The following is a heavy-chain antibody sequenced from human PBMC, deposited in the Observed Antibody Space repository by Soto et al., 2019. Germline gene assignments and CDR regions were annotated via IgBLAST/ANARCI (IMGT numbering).Heavy chain of an antibody. Sequence: EVQLLKSGGGLVQPGGSLRLSCAASGFTFSSYAMSWVRQAPGKGLEWVSAISGSGGSTYYADSVKGRFTISRDNSKNTLYLQMNSLRAEDTAGYYCAKVIAAAGTGYWFDPWGQGTLVTVSS. D-gene: IGHD6-13*01. CDR2: ISGSGGST. CDR3: AKVIAAAGTGYWFDP. J-gene: IGHJ5*02. V-gene: IGHV3-23*01. CDR1: GFTFSSYA.